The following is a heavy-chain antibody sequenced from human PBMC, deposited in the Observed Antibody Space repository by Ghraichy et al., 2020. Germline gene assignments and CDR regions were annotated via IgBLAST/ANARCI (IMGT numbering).Heavy chain of an antibody. CDR1: GGSFSGYY. V-gene: IGHV4-34*01. J-gene: IGHJ6*02. CDR3: ARAAPTDDYGDYGVSRTYYYYGMDV. Sequence: SQTLSLTCAVYGGSFSGYYWSWIRQPPGKGLEWIGEINHSGSTNYNPSLKSRVTISVDTSKNQFSLKLSSVTAADTAVYYCARAAPTDDYGDYGVSRTYYYYGMDVWGQGTTVTVSS. D-gene: IGHD4-17*01. CDR2: INHSGST.